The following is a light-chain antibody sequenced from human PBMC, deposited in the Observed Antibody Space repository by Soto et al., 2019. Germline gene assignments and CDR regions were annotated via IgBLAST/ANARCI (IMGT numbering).Light chain of an antibody. V-gene: IGLV7-46*01. J-gene: IGLJ2*01. CDR3: LLLYSGGRV. CDR1: TGVVTSGHY. Sequence: QAVVTQEPSLTVSPGGTVTLTCGSSTGVVTSGHYPYWYQQKPGQAPRTLIYDTSNKDSWTPARFSGSLLGGKAALTLSGAQPEDEPEYYCLLLYSGGRVFGGGTKLTVL. CDR2: DTS.